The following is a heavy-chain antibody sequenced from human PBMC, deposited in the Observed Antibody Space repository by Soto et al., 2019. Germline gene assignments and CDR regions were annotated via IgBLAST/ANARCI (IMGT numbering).Heavy chain of an antibody. Sequence: TLSCAASGFTFSSYSMNWVRQAPGKGLEGVSYISSSSSTIYYADSVKGRFTISRDNTKNSLYLQMNSLREEDTAVHYCARVSWYCRGGSCEDDYWGQGTLVTVSS. V-gene: IGHV3-48*02. CDR2: ISSSSSTI. D-gene: IGHD2-15*01. CDR3: ARVSWYCRGGSCEDDY. J-gene: IGHJ4*02. CDR1: GFTFSSYS.